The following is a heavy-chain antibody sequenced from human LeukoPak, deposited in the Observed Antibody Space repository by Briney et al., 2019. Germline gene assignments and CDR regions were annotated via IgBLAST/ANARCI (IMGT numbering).Heavy chain of an antibody. Sequence: ASVKVSCKPSGYTFTAYYVHWMRQAHGQGLEWMGWIDPNTAGTNFAQKFQGRVSMTRDTSINTAYLELSRLRSDDTAVYYCARPGYCSGGSCADWFDSWGQGTLVTVSS. V-gene: IGHV1-2*02. CDR3: ARPGYCSGGSCADWFDS. J-gene: IGHJ5*01. D-gene: IGHD2-15*01. CDR2: IDPNTAGT. CDR1: GYTFTAYY.